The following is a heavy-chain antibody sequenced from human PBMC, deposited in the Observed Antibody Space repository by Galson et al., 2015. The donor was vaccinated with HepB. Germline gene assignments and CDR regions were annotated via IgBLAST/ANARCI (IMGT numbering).Heavy chain of an antibody. D-gene: IGHD3-16*02. CDR1: GFTFSNAW. CDR3: TTGGPRFSLLDSGWYFDL. Sequence: CAASGFTFSNAWMSWVRQAPGKGLEWVGRIKSKTDGGTTDYAAPVKGRFTISRDDSKNTLYLQMNSLKTEDTAVYYCTTGGPRFSLLDSGWYFDLWGRGTLVTVSS. J-gene: IGHJ2*01. V-gene: IGHV3-15*01. CDR2: IKSKTDGGTT.